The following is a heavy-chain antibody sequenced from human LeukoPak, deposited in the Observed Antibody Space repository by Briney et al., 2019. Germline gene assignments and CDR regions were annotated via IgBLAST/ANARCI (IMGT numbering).Heavy chain of an antibody. CDR1: GGSVSNYY. CDR3: ATRKLGNDY. J-gene: IGHJ4*02. Sequence: PSETLSLTCTVSGGSVSNYYWSWIRQSPGKGLEWIGYIYYTETSYNPSLKSRVTISADTSRNQFSLKLYSVTAADTAVYYCATRKLGNDYWGQGTLVTVSS. D-gene: IGHD7-27*01. CDR2: IYYTET. V-gene: IGHV4-59*02.